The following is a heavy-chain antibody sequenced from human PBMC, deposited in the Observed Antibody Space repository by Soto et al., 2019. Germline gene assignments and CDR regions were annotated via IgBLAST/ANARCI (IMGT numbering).Heavy chain of an antibody. D-gene: IGHD6-19*01. Sequence: QVQLVESGGGVVQPGRSLRLSCAASGFTFSSYAMHWVRQAPGKGLEWVAFISYDGSNKDYADSVKGRFTISRDNSKNTLYLQMNSLRAEDTAVYYCARGSVDSSGWYGGYYYGMDVWGQGTTVTVSS. V-gene: IGHV3-30-3*01. CDR1: GFTFSSYA. CDR2: ISYDGSNK. CDR3: ARGSVDSSGWYGGYYYGMDV. J-gene: IGHJ6*02.